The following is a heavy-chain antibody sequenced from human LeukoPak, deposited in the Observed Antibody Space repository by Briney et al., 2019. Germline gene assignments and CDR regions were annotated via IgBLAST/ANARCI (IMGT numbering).Heavy chain of an antibody. CDR2: ISGSRGNT. J-gene: IGHJ2*01. CDR3: AKDPVDGKDSNYVWLHL. Sequence: PGGSLRLSCAASSFTISTYAMGWVRQAPGKGLEWVSGISGSRGNTYYADSVKGRFTISRDNSKNTLYLQMNSLRAEDTAIYYCAKDPVDGKDSNYVWLHLWGRGTLVTVSS. CDR1: SFTISTYA. V-gene: IGHV3-23*01. D-gene: IGHD4-11*01.